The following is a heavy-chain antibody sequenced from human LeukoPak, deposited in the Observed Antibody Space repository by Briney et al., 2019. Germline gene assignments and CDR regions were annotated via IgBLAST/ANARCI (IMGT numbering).Heavy chain of an antibody. CDR3: AKGGVLRYFDWLFKNFDY. D-gene: IGHD3-9*01. Sequence: PGGSLRLSCAASGFTFSSYAMSWVRQAPGKGLEWVSAISGSGGSTYYADSVKGRFTISRDNSKNTLYLQMNSLRAKDTAVYYCAKGGVLRYFDWLFKNFDYWGQGTLVTVSS. CDR2: ISGSGGST. V-gene: IGHV3-23*01. J-gene: IGHJ4*02. CDR1: GFTFSSYA.